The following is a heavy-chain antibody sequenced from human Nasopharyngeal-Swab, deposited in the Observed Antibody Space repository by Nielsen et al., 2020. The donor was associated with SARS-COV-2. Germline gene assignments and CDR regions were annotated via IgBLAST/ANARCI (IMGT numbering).Heavy chain of an antibody. CDR1: AFTFSRYW. CDR2: IKQDGSEK. V-gene: IGHV3-7*01. Sequence: GESLNISCAASAFTFSRYWMSWVRQAPGKGLEWVANIKQDGSEKYYVDSVKGRFTISRDNAKNSLYLQMNSLRAEDTAVYYCARAHRLDYWGQGTLVTVSS. D-gene: IGHD1-14*01. J-gene: IGHJ4*02. CDR3: ARAHRLDY.